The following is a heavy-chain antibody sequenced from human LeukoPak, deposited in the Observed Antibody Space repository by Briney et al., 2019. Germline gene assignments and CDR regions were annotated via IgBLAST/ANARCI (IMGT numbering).Heavy chain of an antibody. CDR2: ISWNSGSI. CDR1: GFTFDDYA. Sequence: PGGSLRLSCAASGFTFDDYAMHWVRQAPGKGLEWVSGISWNSGSIGYADSVKGRFTISRDNAKNSLYLQMNSLRAEDAALYYCAKDMSTRPHASDIWGQGTMVTVSS. V-gene: IGHV3-9*01. J-gene: IGHJ3*02. D-gene: IGHD5/OR15-5a*01. CDR3: AKDMSTRPHASDI.